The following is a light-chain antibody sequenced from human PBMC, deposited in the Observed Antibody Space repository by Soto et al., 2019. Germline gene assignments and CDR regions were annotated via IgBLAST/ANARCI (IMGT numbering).Light chain of an antibody. CDR3: QQYGTSPPT. V-gene: IGKV3-20*01. Sequence: EIVLTQSPGTLSLSPGERATLSCKASQSVSSNFLAWYQLKPGQAPRLLIYGASYRPTDIPYRFSGSGSGTDFTIPITRLEPEDFAVYYFQQYGTSPPTFGQGTRVEI. CDR1: QSVSSNF. J-gene: IGKJ1*01. CDR2: GAS.